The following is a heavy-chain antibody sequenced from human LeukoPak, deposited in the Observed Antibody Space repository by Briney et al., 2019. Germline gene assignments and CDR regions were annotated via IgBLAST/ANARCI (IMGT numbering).Heavy chain of an antibody. V-gene: IGHV4-34*01. Sequence: PSETLSLTCTVYGGSFTDYFWSWIRQPPGKGLEWIGEINHSGSTNYNPSLKSRVTISVDTSKNQFSLKLSSVTAADTAVYYCAREGVWFGRNDAFDIWGQGTMVTVSS. CDR2: INHSGST. CDR1: GGSFTDYF. J-gene: IGHJ3*02. D-gene: IGHD3-10*01. CDR3: AREGVWFGRNDAFDI.